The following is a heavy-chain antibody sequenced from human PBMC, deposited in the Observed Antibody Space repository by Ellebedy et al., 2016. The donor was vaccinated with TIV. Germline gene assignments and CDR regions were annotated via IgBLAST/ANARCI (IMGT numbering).Heavy chain of an antibody. CDR1: GFTLSTYG. D-gene: IGHD6-6*01. CDR3: AEEGGSSRGASGMDV. CDR2: ISTNGREK. J-gene: IGHJ6*02. V-gene: IGHV3-30*18. Sequence: GESLKISCVASGFTLSTYGMHWVRQTPNKGLEWVAFISTNGREKYYIDSVKGRLTISRDISKNTLYLQMNSLRVDDTAVYYCAEEGGSSRGASGMDVWGQGTAVVVSS.